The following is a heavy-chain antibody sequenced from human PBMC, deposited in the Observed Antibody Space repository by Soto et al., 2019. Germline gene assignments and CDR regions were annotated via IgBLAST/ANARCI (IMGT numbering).Heavy chain of an antibody. CDR1: GYSFTIYW. J-gene: IGHJ6*02. D-gene: IGHD2-2*02. Sequence: PGESLKISCKGSGYSFTIYWISWVRQMPGKGLEWMGRIDPSDSYTNYSPSFQGHVTISADKSISTAYLQWSSLKASDTAMYYCARHDRDVVVXAAIHPIGYYYYYGMDVWGQGTTVTVSS. CDR3: ARHDRDVVVXAAIHPIGYYYYYGMDV. V-gene: IGHV5-10-1*01. CDR2: IDPSDSYT.